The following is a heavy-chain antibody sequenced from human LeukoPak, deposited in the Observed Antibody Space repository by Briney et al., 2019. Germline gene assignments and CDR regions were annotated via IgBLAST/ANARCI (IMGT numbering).Heavy chain of an antibody. D-gene: IGHD5-18*01. J-gene: IGHJ4*02. CDR2: IIPILGIA. CDR1: GGTFSSYA. CDR3: ADVDTAIR. V-gene: IGHV1-69*04. Sequence: SVKVSCKASGGTFSSYAISWVRQTPGQGREWMGRIIPILGIANYAQKFQGRATITADKSTSTAYMELSSLRSEDTAVYYCADVDTAIRWGQGTLVTVPS.